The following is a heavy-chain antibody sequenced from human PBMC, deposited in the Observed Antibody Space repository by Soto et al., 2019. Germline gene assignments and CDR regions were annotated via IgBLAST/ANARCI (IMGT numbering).Heavy chain of an antibody. J-gene: IGHJ6*02. Sequence: EVQLVESGGGLVQPGGSLRLSCAASGFSASDHYIEWVRQAPGKGLEWVGRIRNRANSYTTQYAASVEGRFTISRDDSDNSVFLQMNTLKTEDTAVYYCARGIYAGPYYYGMDVWGQGTTVTVSS. D-gene: IGHD5-12*01. CDR2: IRNRANSYTT. CDR1: GFSASDHY. V-gene: IGHV3-72*01. CDR3: ARGIYAGPYYYGMDV.